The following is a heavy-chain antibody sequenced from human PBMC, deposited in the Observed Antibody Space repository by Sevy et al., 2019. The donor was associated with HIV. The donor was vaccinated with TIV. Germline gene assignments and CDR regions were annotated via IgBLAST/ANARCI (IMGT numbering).Heavy chain of an antibody. CDR2: IKLDGSEK. D-gene: IGHD1-26*01. Sequence: GGSLRLSCAASGFTFNRYWMSWVRQAPGKGLQRVANIKLDGSEKYYLDSVRGRFTISRDNAKNSLYLQMNSLRAEDTAVYYCARDCNSATCLWGLDVWGLGTTVTVSS. V-gene: IGHV3-7*03. CDR1: GFTFNRYW. J-gene: IGHJ6*02. CDR3: ARDCNSATCLWGLDV.